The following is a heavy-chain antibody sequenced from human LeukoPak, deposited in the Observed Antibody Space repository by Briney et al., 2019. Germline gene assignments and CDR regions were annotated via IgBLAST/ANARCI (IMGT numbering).Heavy chain of an antibody. CDR2: IIPIFGTA. CDR3: ARAANVRIAVAGGPKYYFDY. CDR1: GGTFSSYA. D-gene: IGHD6-19*01. Sequence: SVKVSCKASGGTFSSYAISWVRQAPGQGLEWMGGIIPIFGTANYAQKFQGRVTITTDESTSTAYMELSSLRSEDTAVYYCARAANVRIAVAGGPKYYFDYWGQGTLVTVSS. V-gene: IGHV1-69*05. J-gene: IGHJ4*02.